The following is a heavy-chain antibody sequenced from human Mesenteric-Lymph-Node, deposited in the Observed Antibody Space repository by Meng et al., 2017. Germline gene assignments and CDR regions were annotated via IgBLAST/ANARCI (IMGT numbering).Heavy chain of an antibody. D-gene: IGHD3-22*01. J-gene: IGHJ3*02. Sequence: GESLKISCAASGFTFSSYAMHWVRQAPGKGLEWVAVISYDGSNKYYADSVKGRFTISRDNSKNTLYLQMNSLRAEDTAVYYCARAELITMIVRAEAFDIWGQGTMVTVSS. CDR3: ARAELITMIVRAEAFDI. CDR1: GFTFSSYA. V-gene: IGHV3-30*04. CDR2: ISYDGSNK.